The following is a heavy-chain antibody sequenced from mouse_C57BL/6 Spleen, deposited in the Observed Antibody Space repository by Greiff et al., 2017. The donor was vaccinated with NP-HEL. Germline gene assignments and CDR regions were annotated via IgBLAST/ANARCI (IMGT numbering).Heavy chain of an antibody. CDR3: ARDPNYYGSSYFDY. CDR1: GYAFSSSW. V-gene: IGHV1-82*01. J-gene: IGHJ2*01. Sequence: QVQLQQSGPELVKPGASVKISCKASGYAFSSSWMNWVKQRPGKGLEWIGRIYPGDGDTNYNGKFKGKATLTADKSSSTAYMQLSSLTSEDSAVYFCARDPNYYGSSYFDYWGQGTTLTVSS. CDR2: IYPGDGDT. D-gene: IGHD1-1*01.